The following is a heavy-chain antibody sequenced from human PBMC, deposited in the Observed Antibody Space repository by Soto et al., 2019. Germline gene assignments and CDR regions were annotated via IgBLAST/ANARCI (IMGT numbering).Heavy chain of an antibody. J-gene: IGHJ4*02. D-gene: IGHD2-2*01. Sequence: SETLSLTCAVYGGSFSGYYWSWIRQPPGKGLEWIGEMNHSGSTNYNPSLKSRVTISVDTSKNQFSLKLSSVTAADTAVYYCARMCSTSCYAFDYWGQGTLVTVSS. CDR3: ARMCSTSCYAFDY. CDR2: MNHSGST. CDR1: GGSFSGYY. V-gene: IGHV4-34*01.